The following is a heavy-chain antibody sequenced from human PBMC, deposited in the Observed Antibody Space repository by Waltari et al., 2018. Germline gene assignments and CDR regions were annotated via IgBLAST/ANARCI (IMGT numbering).Heavy chain of an antibody. CDR3: AKDIAGSSWYQVDY. V-gene: IGHV3-43*01. D-gene: IGHD6-13*01. J-gene: IGHJ4*02. Sequence: EVQLVESGGVVVQPGGSLRLSCAASGFTFDDYTMHWVRQPPGKGLEWVSLISWDGGSTYYADSVKGRFTISRDNSKNSLYLQMNSLRTEDTALYYCAKDIAGSSWYQVDYWGQGTLVTVSS. CDR1: GFTFDDYT. CDR2: ISWDGGST.